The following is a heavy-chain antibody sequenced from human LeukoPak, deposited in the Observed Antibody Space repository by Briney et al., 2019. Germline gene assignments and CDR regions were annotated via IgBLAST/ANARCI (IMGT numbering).Heavy chain of an antibody. V-gene: IGHV4-59*01. CDR1: GGSISGYY. CDR2: VYYTGST. D-gene: IGHD6-19*01. CDR3: ARGGSVAGPFDY. Sequence: SETLSLTCTVSGGSISGYYWSWIRQPPGKGLEWIGYVYYTGSTNYNPSLKSRVTISVDTSKNQFSLKLSSVTAADTAVYYCARGGSVAGPFDYWGQGTLVTVSS. J-gene: IGHJ4*02.